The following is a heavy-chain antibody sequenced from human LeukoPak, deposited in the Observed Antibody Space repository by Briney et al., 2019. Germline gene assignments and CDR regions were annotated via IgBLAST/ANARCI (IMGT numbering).Heavy chain of an antibody. CDR2: ISSSSSYI. Sequence: GGSLRLSCAASGFTFSNFGINWVRQAPGKGLEWVSSISSSSSYISYADSVKGRFTVSRDNAKNSLDLQMNSLRAEDTAVYYCAIDRYSSGWYTFDYWGQGTLVTVSS. CDR3: AIDRYSSGWYTFDY. J-gene: IGHJ4*02. D-gene: IGHD6-19*01. V-gene: IGHV3-21*01. CDR1: GFTFSNFG.